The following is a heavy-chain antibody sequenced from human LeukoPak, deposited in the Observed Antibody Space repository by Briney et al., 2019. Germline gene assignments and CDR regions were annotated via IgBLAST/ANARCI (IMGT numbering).Heavy chain of an antibody. V-gene: IGHV3-13*04. D-gene: IGHD6-19*01. CDR1: GFAFSNYD. CDR3: VRAPPGTGWLIDH. Sequence: GGSLRLSCAASGFAFSNYDMLWVRQATGKGLEWVPAINTAADTYYPDSVKGRFTISRENAKSSLYLQMNSLRVGGTAVYYCVRAPPGTGWLIDHWGQGTLVAVSS. CDR2: INTAADT. J-gene: IGHJ4*02.